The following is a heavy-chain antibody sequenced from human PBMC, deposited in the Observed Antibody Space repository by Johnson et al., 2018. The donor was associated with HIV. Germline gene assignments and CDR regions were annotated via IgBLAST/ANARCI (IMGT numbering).Heavy chain of an antibody. Sequence: EVHLVESGGGLVQPGGSLRLSCAASGFTFSIYAMIWVRQAPGKGLEWVSAINHSGAGTYSADSVKGRFTISRDNSKNTLYLQRNSLRAEDTAVYYCAKDMGDMPDYDSSVTDAFDIWGQGTMVTVSS. CDR1: GFTFSIYA. V-gene: IGHV3-23*04. D-gene: IGHD3-22*01. J-gene: IGHJ3*02. CDR2: INHSGAGT. CDR3: AKDMGDMPDYDSSVTDAFDI.